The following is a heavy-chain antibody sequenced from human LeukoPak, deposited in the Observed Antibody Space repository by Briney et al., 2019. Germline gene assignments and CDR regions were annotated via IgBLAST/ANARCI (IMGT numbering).Heavy chain of an antibody. Sequence: GGSLRLSCAASGFTFSSYAMSWVRQAPGKGLEWVSSLSIGGSRTYYADSVKGRFTISRDNSKNTLYLQMNSLRAEDTAVYYCAKDSGPLVVAAGHSDYWGQGTLVTVSS. J-gene: IGHJ4*02. CDR3: AKDSGPLVVAAGHSDY. V-gene: IGHV3-23*01. CDR1: GFTFSSYA. CDR2: LSIGGSRT. D-gene: IGHD2-15*01.